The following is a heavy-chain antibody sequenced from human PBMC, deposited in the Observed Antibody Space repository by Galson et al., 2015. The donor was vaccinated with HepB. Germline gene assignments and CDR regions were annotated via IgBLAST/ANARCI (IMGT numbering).Heavy chain of an antibody. D-gene: IGHD2-15*01. CDR1: GFTVSNTY. CDR3: ASPFCTGGSCYPLWY. CDR2: IHSGGTT. V-gene: IGHV3-53*01. Sequence: SLRLSCAASGFTVSNTYMNWVRQAPGKGLEWVSVIHSGGTTYYADSVKGRFTISRDNSKNTLYLHVNNLRAEDTAVYYCASPFCTGGSCYPLWYWGQGTLVTVSS. J-gene: IGHJ4*02.